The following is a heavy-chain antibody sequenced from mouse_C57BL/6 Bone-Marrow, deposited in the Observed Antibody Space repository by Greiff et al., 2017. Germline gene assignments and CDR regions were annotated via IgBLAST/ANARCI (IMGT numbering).Heavy chain of an antibody. J-gene: IGHJ3*01. Sequence: VKLMESGPGLVAPSQSLSITCTVSGFSFTSYGVDWVRQPPGKGLEWLGVIWGGGSTNYNSAPMSRLSISQDNPKSQVFLKMNSLQTEDTAMYSGAKRGNDGPLFGYWGQGTLVSVSA. CDR3: AKRGNDGPLFGY. CDR2: IWGGGST. CDR1: GFSFTSYG. V-gene: IGHV2-9*01. D-gene: IGHD2-2*01.